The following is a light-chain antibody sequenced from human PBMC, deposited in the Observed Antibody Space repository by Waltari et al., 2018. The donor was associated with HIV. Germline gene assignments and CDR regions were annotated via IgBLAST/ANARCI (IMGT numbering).Light chain of an antibody. J-gene: IGKJ1*01. V-gene: IGKV4-1*01. CDR1: QSLLYSPNNKNF. Sequence: DIVMTQTPDSLIVSPGERASINCRSNQSLLYSPNNKNFLVWYQQKPGQPPKLLIYWASSRESGVPARFSGSGSGTTFTLTISSLQPEDVATYFCQQYFSTPWTFGQGTKV. CDR3: QQYFSTPWT. CDR2: WAS.